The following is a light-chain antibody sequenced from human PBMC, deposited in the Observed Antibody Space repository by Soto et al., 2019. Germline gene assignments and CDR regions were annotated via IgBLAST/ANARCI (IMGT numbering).Light chain of an antibody. Sequence: IGLTQSPGTLSLTPGERATLSCRASQSVTSNYLAWYQQKPGQAPGLLIYDTSTRASGVPDRFSGSGSGTEFTLTISRLEPEDFAVYYCQQYGTSPQTFGQGTKVDIK. CDR1: QSVTSNY. J-gene: IGKJ1*01. V-gene: IGKV3-20*01. CDR2: DTS. CDR3: QQYGTSPQT.